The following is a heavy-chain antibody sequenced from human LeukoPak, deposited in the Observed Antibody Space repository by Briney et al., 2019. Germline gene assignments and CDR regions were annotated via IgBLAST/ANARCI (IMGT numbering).Heavy chain of an antibody. CDR2: TYYRSKWYN. CDR3: ARGRNSAFDY. Sequence: SQTLSLTCAISGDSGSSKSVAWNSIRQSPSIGLQWLGTTYYRSKWYNDYAVSVKSRITINPDTSKNQLSLQLNSVTPEDTAVYYCARGRNSAFDYWGQGTLVTVSS. CDR1: GDSGSSKSVA. D-gene: IGHD2-15*01. V-gene: IGHV6-1*01. J-gene: IGHJ4*02.